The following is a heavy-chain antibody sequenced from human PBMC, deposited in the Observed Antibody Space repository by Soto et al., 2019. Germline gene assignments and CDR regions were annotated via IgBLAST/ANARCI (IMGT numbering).Heavy chain of an antibody. D-gene: IGHD1-1*01. V-gene: IGHV4-34*01. CDR3: GGGRGTGIFDY. J-gene: IGHJ4*02. CDR2: INHRGST. CDR1: GECGWPWSGYY. Sequence: PSETLSLTCAVGGECGWPWSGYYWNWIRQPPGKGLDWIGEINHRGSTNYNPSLKSRLTISVDTSKNQFSLKLKSLPAAAPAVYHGGGGRGTGIFDYWGQGTLVTVSS.